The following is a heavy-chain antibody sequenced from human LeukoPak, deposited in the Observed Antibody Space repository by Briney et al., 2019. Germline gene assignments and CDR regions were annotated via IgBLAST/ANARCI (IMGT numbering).Heavy chain of an antibody. CDR3: ARSRRFIAHY. V-gene: IGHV4-39*07. J-gene: IGHJ4*02. CDR1: GGSISSSSYY. D-gene: IGHD3-16*02. Sequence: SETLSLTCTVSGGSISSSSYYWGWIRQPPGKGLEWIGSIYYSGSTYYNPSLKSRVTISVDTSKNQFSLKLSSVTAADTAVYYCARSRRFIAHYWGQGTLVTVSS. CDR2: IYYSGST.